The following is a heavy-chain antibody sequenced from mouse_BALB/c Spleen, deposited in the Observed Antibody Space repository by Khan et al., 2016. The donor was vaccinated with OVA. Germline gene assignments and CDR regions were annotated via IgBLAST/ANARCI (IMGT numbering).Heavy chain of an antibody. J-gene: IGHJ4*01. V-gene: IGHV8-12*01. CDR2: IYWDDDK. CDR1: GFSLNTSGMG. Sequence: QVTLKESGPGILQPSQTLSLTCSFSGFSLNTSGMGVSWIRQPSGKGLEWLAHIYWDDDKRYNPSLKSRLTISKTTSRNQVFLKITSVDPAATATYYSAPITTVIPYYYAMDYWGQGTSVTVSS. CDR3: APITTVIPYYYAMDY. D-gene: IGHD1-1*01.